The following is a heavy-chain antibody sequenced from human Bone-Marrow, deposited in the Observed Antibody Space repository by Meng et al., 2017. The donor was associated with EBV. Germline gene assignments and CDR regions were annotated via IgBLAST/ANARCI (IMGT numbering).Heavy chain of an antibody. J-gene: IGHJ4*02. CDR3: VRGYDYGDYVDY. V-gene: IGHV4-39*07. Sequence: QLKCQDSGPGLVKPPEPLSLICIVSCASITTPNYYWGWIRQPPGKGLEWIGTFYSVTTTFYNPSLRSRLAISVDTSKNQFSLRLTSLTAADTAVYYCVRGYDYGDYVDYWGQGTLVTVSS. CDR1: CASITTPNYY. D-gene: IGHD4-17*01. CDR2: FYSVTTT.